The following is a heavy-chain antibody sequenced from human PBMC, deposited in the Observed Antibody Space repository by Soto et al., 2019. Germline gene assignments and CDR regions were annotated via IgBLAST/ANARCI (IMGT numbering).Heavy chain of an antibody. V-gene: IGHV3-30*18. CDR2: ISYDGSNK. D-gene: IGHD4-17*01. CDR1: GFTFSSYG. CDR3: AKEGGDYGRGYYYYYGMDV. Sequence: QVQLVESGGGVVQPGRSLRLSCAASGFTFSSYGIHWVRQAPGKGLEWVAVISYDGSNKYYADSVKGRCTISRDNSKNTLYLQMNSLRAEDTAVYYCAKEGGDYGRGYYYYYGMDVWCQGTTVTVSS. J-gene: IGHJ6*02.